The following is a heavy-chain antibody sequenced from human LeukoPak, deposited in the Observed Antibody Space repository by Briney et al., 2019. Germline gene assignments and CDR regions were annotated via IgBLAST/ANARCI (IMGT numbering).Heavy chain of an antibody. J-gene: IGHJ4*02. CDR3: ARSAGYSSGWYHY. V-gene: IGHV4-39*01. CDR1: GGSISSSSYY. CDR2: IYYSGST. Sequence: SETLSLTCTVSGGSISSSSYYWGWIRQPPGKGLEWIGSIYYSGSTYYNPSLKSRVTISVDTSKNQFSLKLSSVTAADTAVYYCARSAGYSSGWYHYWGQGTLVTVSS. D-gene: IGHD6-19*01.